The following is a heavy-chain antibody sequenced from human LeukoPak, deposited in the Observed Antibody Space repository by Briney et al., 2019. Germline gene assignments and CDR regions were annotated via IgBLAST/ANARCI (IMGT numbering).Heavy chain of an antibody. CDR3: ARVGGSYSPMGY. J-gene: IGHJ4*02. V-gene: IGHV3-74*01. Sequence: GGSLRLSCAASGFTFSSYWMHWVRQAPGKGLVWVSRINTDGSTTSYADSVKGRFTISRDNAKNTVYLQMDSPRAEDTAVYYCARVGGSYSPMGYWGQGILVTVSS. CDR1: GFTFSSYW. CDR2: INTDGSTT. D-gene: IGHD1-26*01.